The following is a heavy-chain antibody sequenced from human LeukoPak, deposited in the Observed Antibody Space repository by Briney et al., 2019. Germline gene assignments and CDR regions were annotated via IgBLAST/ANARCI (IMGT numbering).Heavy chain of an antibody. D-gene: IGHD1-26*01. CDR2: ISSSGSTI. CDR1: GFTFSDYY. Sequence: GGSLRLSCAASGFTFSDYYMSRIRQAPGKGLEWVSYISSSGSTIYYADSVKGRFTISRDNAKNSLYLQMNSLRAEDTAVYYCARDPVVGAIDYWGQGTLVTVSS. CDR3: ARDPVVGAIDY. V-gene: IGHV3-11*01. J-gene: IGHJ4*02.